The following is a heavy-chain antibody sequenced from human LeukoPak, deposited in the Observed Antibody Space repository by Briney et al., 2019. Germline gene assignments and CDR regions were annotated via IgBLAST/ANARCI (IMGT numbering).Heavy chain of an antibody. CDR1: GGSISSSNYY. Sequence: SETLALTCTVSGGSISSSNYYWGWIRQPPGKGLEWIGSIYYSGSTSYNPSLKSRVTISVDTSKNQFSLKLSSVTAADTAVYYCARNFSSGWFDYWGQGTLVTVSS. J-gene: IGHJ4*02. V-gene: IGHV4-39*07. D-gene: IGHD6-19*01. CDR2: IYYSGST. CDR3: ARNFSSGWFDY.